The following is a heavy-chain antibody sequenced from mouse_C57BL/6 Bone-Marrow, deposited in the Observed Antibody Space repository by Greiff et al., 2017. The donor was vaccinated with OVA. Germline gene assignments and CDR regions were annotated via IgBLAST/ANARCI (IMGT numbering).Heavy chain of an antibody. CDR3: AREAYSNYGWFAY. Sequence: VQRVESGAELVRPGTSVKVSCKASGYAFTNYLIEWVKQRPGQGLEWIGVINPGSGGTNYNEKFKGKATLTADKSSSTAYMQLSSLTSEDSAVYYCAREAYSNYGWFAYWGQGTLVTVSA. V-gene: IGHV1-54*01. CDR1: GYAFTNYL. CDR2: INPGSGGT. D-gene: IGHD2-5*01. J-gene: IGHJ3*01.